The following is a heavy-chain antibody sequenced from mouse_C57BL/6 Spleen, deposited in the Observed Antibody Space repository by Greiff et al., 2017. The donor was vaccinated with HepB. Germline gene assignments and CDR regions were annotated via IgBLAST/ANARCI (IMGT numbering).Heavy chain of an antibody. J-gene: IGHJ2*01. Sequence: VQLQQSGAELVRPGASVTLSCKASGYTFTDYEMHWVKQTPVHGLEWIGAIDPETGGTAYNQKFKGKAILTADKSSSTAYMELRSLTSEDSAVYYWTRRVSYFDYWGQGTTLTVSS. V-gene: IGHV1-15*01. CDR3: TRRVSYFDY. CDR2: IDPETGGT. CDR1: GYTFTDYE. D-gene: IGHD6-2*01.